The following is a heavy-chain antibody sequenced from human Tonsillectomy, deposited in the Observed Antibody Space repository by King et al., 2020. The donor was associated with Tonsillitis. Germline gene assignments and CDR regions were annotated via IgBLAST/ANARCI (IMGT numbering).Heavy chain of an antibody. Sequence: QLVQSGGGLVPPGGSLRLSCVASGFTFSSYSMNWVRQTPGTGREWVSYISSSSSTVYYADSVKGRFTISRDNVKTSLYLQMNSLSAEDTAVYYCARDPRDNSAGFYYYYMDIWGKGTTVAVSS. V-gene: IGHV3-48*01. CDR1: GFTFSSYS. D-gene: IGHD4-23*01. CDR2: ISSSSSTV. J-gene: IGHJ6*03. CDR3: ARDPRDNSAGFYYYYMDI.